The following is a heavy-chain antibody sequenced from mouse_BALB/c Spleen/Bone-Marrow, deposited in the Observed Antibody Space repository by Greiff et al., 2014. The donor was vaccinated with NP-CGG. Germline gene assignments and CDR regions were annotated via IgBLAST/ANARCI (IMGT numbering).Heavy chain of an antibody. Sequence: EVKLMESGPGLVEPSPSLSLTCSVTGYSFTSGYYWKWIRQFPGNILERRGFISYYGNNNYNPSLKNRISITRDTSKNQFFLKLNSVATEDTATYYCASYLYYAMDYWGQGTSVTVSS. J-gene: IGHJ4*01. V-gene: IGHV3-6*02. CDR3: ASYLYYAMDY. D-gene: IGHD5-1*01. CDR2: ISYYGNN. CDR1: GYSFTSGYY.